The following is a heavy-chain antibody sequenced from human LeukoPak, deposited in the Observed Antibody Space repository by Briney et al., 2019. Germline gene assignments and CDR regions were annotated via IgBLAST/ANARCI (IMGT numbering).Heavy chain of an antibody. Sequence: GSLRLSCAASGFTFSSYSMTWVRQAPGKGLEWIGRIFRGGSTSYNPSLMSRLTMSMDTSKNQFSLQLTSVTAADTAVYYCARYDSRGSGSTQLEYWGQGILVTISS. D-gene: IGHD3-3*01. CDR2: IFRGGST. CDR3: ARYDSRGSGSTQLEY. CDR1: GFTFSSYS. J-gene: IGHJ4*02. V-gene: IGHV4-38-2*01.